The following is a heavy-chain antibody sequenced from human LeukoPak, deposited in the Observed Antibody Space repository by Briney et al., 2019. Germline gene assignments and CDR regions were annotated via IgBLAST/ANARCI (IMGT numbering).Heavy chain of an antibody. Sequence: ASQTLSLTCTVSGGSISSGDYYWSWIRQPPGKGLEWIGYIYYSGSTYYNPSLKSRVTISVDTSKNQFSLKLSSVTAADTAVYYCAGTGYYDSLPDYWGQGTLVTVSS. J-gene: IGHJ4*02. D-gene: IGHD3-22*01. CDR2: IYYSGST. CDR3: AGTGYYDSLPDY. CDR1: GGSISSGDYY. V-gene: IGHV4-30-4*01.